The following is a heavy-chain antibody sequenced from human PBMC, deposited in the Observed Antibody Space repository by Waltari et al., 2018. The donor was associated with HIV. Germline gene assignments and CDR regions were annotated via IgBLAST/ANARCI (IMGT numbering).Heavy chain of an antibody. CDR2: INHSGST. V-gene: IGHV4-34*01. D-gene: IGHD3-16*01. J-gene: IGHJ4*02. Sequence: QVQLQQWGAGLLKPSETLSLTCAVYGGSFSGSFWSWIRQPPGKGLEWIGEINHSGSTNYNPSLKSRVTISGDTSKNQFSLKLTSVTAADTAVYYCARALAYYDYVWGSLGNGFDYWGQGNLVTVSS. CDR1: GGSFSGSF. CDR3: ARALAYYDYVWGSLGNGFDY.